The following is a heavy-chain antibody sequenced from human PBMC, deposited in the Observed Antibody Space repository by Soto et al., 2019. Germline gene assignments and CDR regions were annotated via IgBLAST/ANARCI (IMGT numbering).Heavy chain of an antibody. CDR2: IYYSGST. D-gene: IGHD3-22*01. CDR1: GGSVSSGSYY. Sequence: TLSLTCTVSGGSVSSGSYYWSWIRQPPGKGLEWIGYIYYSGSTNYNPSLKSRVTISVDTSKNQFSLKLSSVTAADTAVYYCARRADRTGYYYDSSGYYYFDYWGQGTLVTVSS. CDR3: ARRADRTGYYYDSSGYYYFDY. J-gene: IGHJ4*02. V-gene: IGHV4-61*01.